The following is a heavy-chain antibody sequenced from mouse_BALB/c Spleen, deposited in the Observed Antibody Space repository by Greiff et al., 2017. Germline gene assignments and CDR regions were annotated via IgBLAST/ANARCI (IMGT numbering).Heavy chain of an antibody. D-gene: IGHD2-1*01. V-gene: IGHV2-9*02. CDR2: IWAGGST. CDR3: AQGDYGNYYAMDY. Sequence: VKLMESGPGLVAPSQSLSITCTVSGFSLTSYGVHWVRQPPGKGLEWLGVIWAGGSTNYNSALMSRLSISKDNSKSQVFLKMNSLQTDDTAMYYCAQGDYGNYYAMDYWGQGTTVTVSS. CDR1: GFSLTSYG. J-gene: IGHJ4*01.